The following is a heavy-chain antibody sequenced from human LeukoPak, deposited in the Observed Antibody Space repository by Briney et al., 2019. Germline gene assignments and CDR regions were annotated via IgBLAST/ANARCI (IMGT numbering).Heavy chain of an antibody. V-gene: IGHV3-11*01. CDR1: GFTFDDYA. Sequence: GGSLRLSCAASGFTFDDYAMHWVRQAPGKGLEWVSYISSSGSTIYYADSVKGRFTISRDNAKNSLYLQMNSLRAEDTAVYYCARVRNYGMDVWGQGTTVTVSS. CDR2: ISSSGSTI. CDR3: ARVRNYGMDV. J-gene: IGHJ6*02.